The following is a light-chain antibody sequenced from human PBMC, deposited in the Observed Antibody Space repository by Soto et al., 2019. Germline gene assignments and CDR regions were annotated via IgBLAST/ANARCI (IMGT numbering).Light chain of an antibody. CDR1: QSISSS. CDR3: QQSYSTPFT. CDR2: AAS. J-gene: IGKJ3*01. V-gene: IGKV1-39*01. Sequence: DIQMTQSPSSLSASVGDRVTITCRASQSISSSLNWYQQKPVKAPKLLIYAASSLQSGVPSRFSGSGSGTDFTLTISSLQPEDFATYYCQQSYSTPFTFGPGTKVDIK.